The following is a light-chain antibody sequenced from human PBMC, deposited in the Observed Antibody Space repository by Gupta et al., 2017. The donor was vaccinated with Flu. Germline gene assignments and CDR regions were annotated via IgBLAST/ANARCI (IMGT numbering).Light chain of an antibody. CDR1: QSISGW. Sequence: DIQMTQSPSTLSASVGDRVTITCRASQSISGWLAWYQQRPGKAPNLLIYGSSKGKRGVTSRFSGSGNGTEFTLTSSSLQPEDLANYFGQQDDTFWSFGQGTKVE. J-gene: IGKJ1*01. CDR3: QQDDTFWS. V-gene: IGKV1-5*03. CDR2: GSS.